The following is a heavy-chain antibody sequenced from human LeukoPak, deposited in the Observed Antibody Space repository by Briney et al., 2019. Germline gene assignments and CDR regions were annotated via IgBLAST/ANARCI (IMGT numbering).Heavy chain of an antibody. CDR2: ISGYNGNT. J-gene: IGHJ5*02. D-gene: IGHD3-22*01. Sequence: ASVKVSCKASGYTFTSYGISWVRQAPGQGLEWMGWISGYNGNTNYAQRLQGRVTMTTDTSTSTAYMELRSLRSDDTAVYYCARAHYDSSGYYPRYFDLWGQGTLVTVSS. CDR1: GYTFTSYG. V-gene: IGHV1-18*01. CDR3: ARAHYDSSGYYPRYFDL.